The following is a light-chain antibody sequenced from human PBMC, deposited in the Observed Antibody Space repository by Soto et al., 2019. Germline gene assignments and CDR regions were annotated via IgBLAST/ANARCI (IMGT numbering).Light chain of an antibody. J-gene: IGLJ2*01. CDR1: AGAVTSAYY. CDR3: LLYYGGAQVL. V-gene: IGLV7-43*01. Sequence: QTVVTQEPSLTVSPGGTVTLTCASSAGAVTSAYYTNWLQQNPGQAPRALIYSTSEKHSWTPARFSGSLLGGKAALTLSAAQPEDEADYYCLLYYGGAQVLFGGGTKVTVL. CDR2: STS.